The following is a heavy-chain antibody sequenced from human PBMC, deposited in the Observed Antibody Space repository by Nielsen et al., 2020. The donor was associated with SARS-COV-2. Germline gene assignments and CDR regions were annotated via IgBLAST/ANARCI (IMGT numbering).Heavy chain of an antibody. J-gene: IGHJ6*02. CDR2: ISSSGSTI. D-gene: IGHD3-3*01. V-gene: IGHV3-48*03. Sequence: VRQAPGKGLEWVSYISSSGSTIYYADSVKGRFTISRDNAKNSLYLQMNSLRAEDTAVYYCARDRTPLRFLEWLSKTNDYYYGMDVWGQGTTVTVSS. CDR3: ARDRTPLRFLEWLSKTNDYYYGMDV.